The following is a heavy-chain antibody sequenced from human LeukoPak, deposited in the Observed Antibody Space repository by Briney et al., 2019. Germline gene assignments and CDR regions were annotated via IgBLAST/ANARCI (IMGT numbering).Heavy chain of an antibody. CDR2: INTNTGNP. D-gene: IGHD3-16*01. CDR3: ARVSPDKWITSDC. Sequence: ASVKVSCKASGYTFTSYYMHWVRQAPGQGLEWMGWINTNTGNPTYAQGFTGRFVFSLDTSVSTAYLQISSLKAEDTAVYYCARVSPDKWITSDCWGQGTLVTVSS. V-gene: IGHV7-4-1*02. CDR1: GYTFTSYY. J-gene: IGHJ4*02.